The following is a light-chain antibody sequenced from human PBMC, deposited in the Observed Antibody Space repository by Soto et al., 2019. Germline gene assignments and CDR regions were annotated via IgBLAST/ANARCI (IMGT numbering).Light chain of an antibody. CDR2: EVN. CDR3: SAYTTFNTVI. J-gene: IGLJ2*01. CDR1: SADIGAYRY. Sequence: QSVLTQPASVSGSPGQSITISCAGTSADIGAYRYVSWHQQHPGKAPKLLIYEVNYRPSGVSDRFFGSKSGNTASLTISGLQAEDEADYYCSAYTTFNTVIFGGGTKLTVL. V-gene: IGLV2-14*01.